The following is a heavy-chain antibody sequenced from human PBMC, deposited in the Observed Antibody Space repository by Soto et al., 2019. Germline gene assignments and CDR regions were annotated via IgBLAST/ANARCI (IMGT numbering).Heavy chain of an antibody. CDR3: ARGGDYYDSSHPSRAFDI. D-gene: IGHD3-22*01. CDR1: GYTFTGYY. J-gene: IGHJ3*02. CDR2: INPNSGGT. V-gene: IGHV1-2*04. Sequence: GASVKVSCKASGYTFTGYYMHWVRQAPGQGLEWMGWINPNSGGTNYAQKFQGWVTMTRDTSISTAYMELSRLRSDDTAVYYCARGGDYYDSSHPSRAFDIWGQGTMVTVSS.